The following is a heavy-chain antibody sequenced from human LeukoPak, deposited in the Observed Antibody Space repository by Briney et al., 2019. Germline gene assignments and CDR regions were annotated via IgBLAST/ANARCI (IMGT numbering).Heavy chain of an antibody. CDR3: TRAGYYSSGWNPFDY. D-gene: IGHD6-19*01. J-gene: IGHJ4*02. CDR1: GFTFNSYW. CDR2: IKPDESEI. V-gene: IGHV3-7*01. Sequence: PGGSLRLSCAASGFTFNSYWMSWVRQAPGKGLEWVANIKPDESEINYVDSVKGRFTISRDNAKNSLYLQMNSLRAEDTAMYYCTRAGYYSSGWNPFDYWGQGTLVTVSS.